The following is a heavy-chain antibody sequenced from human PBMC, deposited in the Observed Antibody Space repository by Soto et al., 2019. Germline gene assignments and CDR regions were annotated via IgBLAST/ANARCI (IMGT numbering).Heavy chain of an antibody. D-gene: IGHD6-19*01. J-gene: IGHJ1*01. CDR3: ARVKVQWLVRYFQH. Sequence: SETLSLTCAVYGGSFSGYYWSWIRQPPGKGLEWIGEINHSGSANYNPSLKSRVTISVDTSKNQFSLKLSSVTAADTAVYYCARVKVQWLVRYFQHWGQGTLVTVSS. CDR2: INHSGSA. V-gene: IGHV4-34*01. CDR1: GGSFSGYY.